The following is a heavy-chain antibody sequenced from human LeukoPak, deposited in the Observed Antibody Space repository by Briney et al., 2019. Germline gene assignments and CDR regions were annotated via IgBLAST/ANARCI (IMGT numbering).Heavy chain of an antibody. CDR2: ISGGGGST. J-gene: IGHJ4*02. D-gene: IGHD1-26*01. Sequence: GGSLRLSCAASGFTFTNYSMNWVRQAPGKGLEWVSTISGGGGSTYYADSVKGRFTISRDNSKNTLYLQVNSLRAGDTAVYYCAKGGKWDVTPFDYWGQGTLVTVSS. CDR1: GFTFTNYS. V-gene: IGHV3-23*01. CDR3: AKGGKWDVTPFDY.